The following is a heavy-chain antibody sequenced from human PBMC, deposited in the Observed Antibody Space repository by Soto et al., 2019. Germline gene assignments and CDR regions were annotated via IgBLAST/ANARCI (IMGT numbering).Heavy chain of an antibody. V-gene: IGHV4-61*01. J-gene: IGHJ5*02. D-gene: IGHD3-16*01. CDR3: GRVPVDTYMIYWSDP. Sequence: PSETLSLTSTVSGDSVSSGNYYWSWIRQPPGKGLEWIGSIYFTGNTNYNPSLKSRLTMSIDTSRNLFSLRLGSVTAADTAVYYCGRVPVDTYMIYWSDPWGQGTLVTVSS. CDR2: IYFTGNT. CDR1: GDSVSSGNYY.